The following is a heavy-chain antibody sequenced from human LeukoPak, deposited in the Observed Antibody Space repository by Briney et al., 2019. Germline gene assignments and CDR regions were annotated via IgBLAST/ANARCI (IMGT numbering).Heavy chain of an antibody. CDR2: ISAYNGNT. D-gene: IGHD6-6*01. V-gene: IGHV1-18*04. Sequence: GASVKVSRKASGYTFTSYYMHWVRQAPGQGLEWMGWISAYNGNTNYAQKLQGRVTMTTDTSTSTAYMELRSLRSDDTAVYYCARDLIPGSSSSEDYWGQGTLVTVSS. CDR3: ARDLIPGSSSSEDY. CDR1: GYTFTSYY. J-gene: IGHJ4*02.